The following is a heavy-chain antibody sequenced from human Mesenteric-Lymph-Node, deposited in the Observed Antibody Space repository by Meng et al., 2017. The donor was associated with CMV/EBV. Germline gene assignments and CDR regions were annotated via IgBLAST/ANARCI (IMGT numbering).Heavy chain of an antibody. CDR1: FSGYY. J-gene: IGHJ1*01. V-gene: IGHV4-34*01. D-gene: IGHD2-15*01. CDR2: INHSGST. Sequence: FSGYYWSWIRQHPGKGLEWNGEINHSGSTNYNPSLKSRVTISVDTSKNQFSLKLSSVTAADTAVYYCARGPGYCSGGSCYSLYFQHWGQGTLVTVSS. CDR3: ARGPGYCSGGSCYSLYFQH.